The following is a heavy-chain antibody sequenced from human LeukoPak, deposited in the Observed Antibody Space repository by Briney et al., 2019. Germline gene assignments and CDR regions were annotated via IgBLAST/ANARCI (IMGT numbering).Heavy chain of an antibody. J-gene: IGHJ4*02. Sequence: GGSLRLSCAASGFTFSSYAMHWVRQAPGKGLEWVAVISYDGSNKYYADSVKGRFTISRDNSKNTLYLQMNSLRAEDTAVYYCARGLEYYDSSGYYPSYFDYWGQGTLVTVSS. CDR2: ISYDGSNK. CDR3: ARGLEYYDSSGYYPSYFDY. D-gene: IGHD3-22*01. V-gene: IGHV3-30-3*01. CDR1: GFTFSSYA.